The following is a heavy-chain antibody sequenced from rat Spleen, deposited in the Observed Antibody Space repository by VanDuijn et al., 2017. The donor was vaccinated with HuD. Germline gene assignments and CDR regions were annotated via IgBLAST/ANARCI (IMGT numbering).Heavy chain of an antibody. Sequence: EVQLVESGGGLVQPGRSLKLSCAVSGFTFSNYDMAWVRQAPTKGLEWVATISSDGGRNFYRDSVKGRFTISRDNAKSTLYLQMDSLRSEDTATYYCATVGPDWEFGYWGQGVMVTVSS. CDR3: ATVGPDWEFGY. CDR2: ISSDGGRN. CDR1: GFTFSNYD. V-gene: IGHV5-29*01. J-gene: IGHJ2*01. D-gene: IGHD5-1*01.